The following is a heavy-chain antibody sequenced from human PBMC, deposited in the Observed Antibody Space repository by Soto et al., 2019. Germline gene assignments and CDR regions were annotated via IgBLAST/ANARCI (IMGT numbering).Heavy chain of an antibody. D-gene: IGHD4-17*01. J-gene: IGHJ6*02. CDR3: ARTPAELSGGDPIYYYCGMDV. Sequence: QVQLVQSGAEVKKRGSSVKVSCKASGGTFSSYAISWVRQAPGQGLEWMGGMIPIFGTANYAQKFQGRVTITADESTSTGYMELSSLRSEDTAVYYCARTPAELSGGDPIYYYCGMDVWGQGTTVTVSS. V-gene: IGHV1-69*01. CDR1: GGTFSSYA. CDR2: MIPIFGTA.